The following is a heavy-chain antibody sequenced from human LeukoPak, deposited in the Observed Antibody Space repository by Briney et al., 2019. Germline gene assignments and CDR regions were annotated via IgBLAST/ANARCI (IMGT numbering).Heavy chain of an antibody. CDR1: GFTFSSYE. Sequence: GGSLRLSCAASGFTFSSYEMTWVRQAPGKGLEWVSYISSSGSTIYYADSVKGRFTISRDHAKNSVYLQVNSLRPEDTAVYYCASGAKRESYPIDSRGQGTLDTVSS. CDR3: ASGAKRESYPIDS. V-gene: IGHV3-48*03. CDR2: ISSSGSTI. D-gene: IGHD1-26*01. J-gene: IGHJ4*02.